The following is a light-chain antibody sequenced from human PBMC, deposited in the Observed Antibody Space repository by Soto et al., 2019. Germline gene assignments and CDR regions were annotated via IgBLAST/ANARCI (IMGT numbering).Light chain of an antibody. J-gene: IGLJ2*01. Sequence: QSVLTQPPSASGTPGQRVTISCSGSSSNIGSNTVNWYQQLPGTAPKLLIYSNNQRPSGVHDRFSGSKSGTSASLAISGLQSEDEADYYCAAWDDSLVVFGGGTKLTVL. V-gene: IGLV1-44*01. CDR3: AAWDDSLVV. CDR1: SSNIGSNT. CDR2: SNN.